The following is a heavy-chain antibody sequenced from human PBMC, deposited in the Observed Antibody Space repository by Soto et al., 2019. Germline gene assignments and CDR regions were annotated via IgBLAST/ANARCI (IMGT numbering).Heavy chain of an antibody. CDR1: GFTFSSYG. V-gene: IGHV3-33*01. Sequence: PGGSLRLSCAASGFTFSSYGMHWVRQAPGKGLEWVAVIWYDGSNKYYADSVKGRFTISRDNSKNTLYLQMNSLRAEDTAVYYCSRWALRVPGRKGYCGKGTLVPVSS. J-gene: IGHJ4*02. D-gene: IGHD1-26*01. CDR2: IWYDGSNK. CDR3: SRWALRVPGRKGY.